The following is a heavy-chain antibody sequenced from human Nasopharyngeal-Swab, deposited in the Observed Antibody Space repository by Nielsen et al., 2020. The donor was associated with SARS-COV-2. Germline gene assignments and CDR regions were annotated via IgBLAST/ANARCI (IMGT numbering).Heavy chain of an antibody. CDR3: ARERGGWDSFDI. Sequence: GSLRLSCTVSGDSVSSGSDYWTWIRQHPGKGLEWMGYVYNSGSTKYNPSLKSRVTISADTSKNQFSVKFTSVTAADTAVYYCARERGGWDSFDIWGQGTLVTVSS. D-gene: IGHD3-16*01. J-gene: IGHJ3*02. V-gene: IGHV4-61*01. CDR2: VYNSGST. CDR1: GDSVSSGSDY.